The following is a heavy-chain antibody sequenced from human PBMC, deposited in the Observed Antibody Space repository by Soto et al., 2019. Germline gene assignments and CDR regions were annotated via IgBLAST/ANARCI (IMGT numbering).Heavy chain of an antibody. CDR3: ATHSLGTSSPPYFDN. D-gene: IGHD2-15*01. Sequence: QVQLVQSGAEVKKPGSSVKVSCQASGGTFSGYALTWVRQAPGQGLEWMGEFVPLFGSTNYAQKFAGRITIIEDESTSTGYMELSTLRSEDTAVYYCATHSLGTSSPPYFDNWGQGTLVTVSS. V-gene: IGHV1-69*01. CDR1: GGTFSGYA. J-gene: IGHJ4*02. CDR2: FVPLFGST.